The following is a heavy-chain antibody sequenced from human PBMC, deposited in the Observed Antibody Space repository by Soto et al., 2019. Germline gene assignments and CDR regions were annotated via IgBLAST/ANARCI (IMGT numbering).Heavy chain of an antibody. J-gene: IGHJ4*02. V-gene: IGHV3-23*01. Sequence: VQLLESGGDLVQPGGSLRLSCAASGFTVSSYAMSWVRQAPGKGLEWVLGISGSGGSTFYADSVKGRFTISRDNSKNTLFLQMNSLRADNTAVYYCARHQDSSTWYIYPIDYWGQGTLVTVSS. CDR3: ARHQDSSTWYIYPIDY. CDR2: ISGSGGST. D-gene: IGHD6-13*01. CDR1: GFTVSSYA.